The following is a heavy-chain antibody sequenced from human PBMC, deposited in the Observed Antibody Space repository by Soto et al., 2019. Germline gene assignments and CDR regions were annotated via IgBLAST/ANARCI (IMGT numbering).Heavy chain of an antibody. V-gene: IGHV6-1*01. CDR1: GDSVSSNSAA. CDR3: AREGDYVWGSYRPPGFDY. J-gene: IGHJ4*02. CDR2: TYYRSKWYN. Sequence: KQSQTLSLTCAISGDSVSSNSAAWNWIRQSPSRGLEWLGRTYYRSKWYNDYAVSVKSRITINPDTSKNQFSLQLNSVTPEDTAVYYCAREGDYVWGSYRPPGFDYWGQGTLVTVSS. D-gene: IGHD3-16*02.